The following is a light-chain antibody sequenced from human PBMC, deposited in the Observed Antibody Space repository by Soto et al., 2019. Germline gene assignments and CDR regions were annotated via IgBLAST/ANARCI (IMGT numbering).Light chain of an antibody. Sequence: QSVLTQPSSVSGSPGQSITISCAGTIDDIGAYDYVSWYQQHPGNAPKLLVYEVTNRPSGVSDRFSGSKSGNTASLTISGLQAEDEADYYCNSYTNSSAVVFGGGTK. CDR1: IDDIGAYDY. J-gene: IGLJ2*01. CDR3: NSYTNSSAVV. V-gene: IGLV2-14*01. CDR2: EVT.